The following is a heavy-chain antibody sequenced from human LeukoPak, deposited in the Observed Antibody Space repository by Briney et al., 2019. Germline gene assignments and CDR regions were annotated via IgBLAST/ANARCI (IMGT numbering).Heavy chain of an antibody. J-gene: IGHJ4*02. D-gene: IGHD6-19*01. CDR2: ISGSDGST. Sequence: GGSLRLSCAASGFTFSNYALSWVRQAPGKGLEWVSAISGSDGSTNYADSVKGRFTISRDSFKKTLKLQMNSLRAEDTAVYYCATSPRYSSGWGYYFNYWGQGTLVTVSS. CDR1: GFTFSNYA. V-gene: IGHV3-23*01. CDR3: ATSPRYSSGWGYYFNY.